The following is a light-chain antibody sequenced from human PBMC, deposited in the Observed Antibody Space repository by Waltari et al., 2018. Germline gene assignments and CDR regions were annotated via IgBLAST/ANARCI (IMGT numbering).Light chain of an antibody. J-gene: IGLJ2*01. CDR1: TSAIGAYHL. Sequence: HSALTQPASVSGSPGQSISISCAGTTSAIGAYHLVSWYQKYPGKAPKLIIYEVKNRPSDISPRFSASKSGDTASLTISGLQAEDEAEYYCASYVNSFALVFGGGTKVSVL. CDR3: ASYVNSFALV. V-gene: IGLV2-14*01. CDR2: EVK.